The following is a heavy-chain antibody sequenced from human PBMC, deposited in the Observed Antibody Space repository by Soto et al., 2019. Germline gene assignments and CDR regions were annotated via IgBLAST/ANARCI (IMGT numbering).Heavy chain of an antibody. CDR3: ARDDDYIWGSYRYTGDYYGLDV. D-gene: IGHD3-16*02. CDR1: AYTFTSYG. V-gene: IGHV1-18*01. J-gene: IGHJ6*02. CDR2: ISAYNGNT. Sequence: QVQLVQSGAEVKKPGASVKVSCKASAYTFTSYGINWVRQAPGQGLEWMGWISAYNGNTNYAQKLQGRVTMTTDRTTPTXXXEXXSLRSDDTAVYYCARDDDYIWGSYRYTGDYYGLDVWGQGTTVTVSS.